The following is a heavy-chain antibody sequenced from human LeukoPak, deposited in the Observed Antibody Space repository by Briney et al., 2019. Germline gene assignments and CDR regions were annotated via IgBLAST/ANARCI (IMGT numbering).Heavy chain of an antibody. D-gene: IGHD6-19*01. J-gene: IGHJ4*02. CDR1: GFTFSSYA. CDR3: AKNLGSSGWGGFDY. CDR2: ISGSGGST. V-gene: IGHV3-23*01. Sequence: GGSLRLSCAASGFTFSSYAMSWVRQAPGKGLEWVPAISGSGGSTHYADSVKGRFTISRDNSKNTLYLQMNSLRAEDTAVYYCAKNLGSSGWGGFDYWGQGTLVTVSS.